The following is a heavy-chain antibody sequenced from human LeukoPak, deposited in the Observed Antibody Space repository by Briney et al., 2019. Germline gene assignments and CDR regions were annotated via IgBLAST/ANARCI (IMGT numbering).Heavy chain of an antibody. Sequence: ASVKVSCKASGYTFTSYDINWVRQATGQGLEWMGWMNPNSGNTGYAQKFQVRVTMTRNTSIRTAYMELSSLRSEDTAVYYCARRLDSSSWYGAFDIWGQGTMVTVSS. V-gene: IGHV1-8*01. CDR2: MNPNSGNT. CDR1: GYTFTSYD. J-gene: IGHJ3*02. D-gene: IGHD6-13*01. CDR3: ARRLDSSSWYGAFDI.